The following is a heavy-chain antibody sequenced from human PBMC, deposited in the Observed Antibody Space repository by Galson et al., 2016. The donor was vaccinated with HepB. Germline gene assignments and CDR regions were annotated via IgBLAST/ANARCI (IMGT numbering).Heavy chain of an antibody. CDR2: ISYDGSNK. CDR3: AKDLALFCSTTCFSPGDY. J-gene: IGHJ4*02. CDR1: GFTFNSYG. V-gene: IGHV3-30*18. D-gene: IGHD2-2*01. Sequence: SLRLSCATSGFTFNSYGMHWVRQAPGKGLEWVAVISYDGSNKYYADSVKGRLTISRDSSKKTLYLQMNSLRVEATAVYYCAKDLALFCSTTCFSPGDYWGQGILITVPS.